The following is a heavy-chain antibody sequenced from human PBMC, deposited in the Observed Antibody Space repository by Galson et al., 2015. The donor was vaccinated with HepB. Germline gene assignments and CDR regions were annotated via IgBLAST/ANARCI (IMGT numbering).Heavy chain of an antibody. CDR3: ARATRPPTAVAGNFDY. Sequence: SLRLSCAASGFTFDDYGMSWVRQAPGKGLEWVSGINWNGGSTGYADSVKGRFTISRDNAKNSLYLQMNSLRAEDTALYYCARATRPPTAVAGNFDYWGQGTLVTVSS. D-gene: IGHD6-19*01. CDR2: INWNGGST. J-gene: IGHJ4*02. CDR1: GFTFDDYG. V-gene: IGHV3-20*04.